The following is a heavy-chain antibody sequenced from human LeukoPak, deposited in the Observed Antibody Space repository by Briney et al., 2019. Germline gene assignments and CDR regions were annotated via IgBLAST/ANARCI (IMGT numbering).Heavy chain of an antibody. CDR3: AKDKGYYDSRGLDY. CDR1: GFTFSSYG. J-gene: IGHJ4*02. D-gene: IGHD3-22*01. V-gene: IGHV3-30*02. CDR2: IRYDGSNK. Sequence: GGSLRLSCAASGFTFSSYGMHWVRQAPGKGLEWVAFIRYDGSNKYYADSVKGRFTISRDNSKNTLYLQMNSLRAEDTAVYYCAKDKGYYDSRGLDYWGQGTLVTVSS.